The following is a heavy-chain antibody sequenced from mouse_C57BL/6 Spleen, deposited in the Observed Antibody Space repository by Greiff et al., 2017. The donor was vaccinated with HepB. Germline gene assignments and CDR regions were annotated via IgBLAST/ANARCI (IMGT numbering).Heavy chain of an antibody. D-gene: IGHD2-13*01. V-gene: IGHV2-2*01. CDR2: IWSGGST. CDR3: AIMVTDYFDY. CDR1: GFSLTSYG. J-gene: IGHJ2*01. Sequence: QVQLQQSGPGLVQPSQSLSITCTVSGFSLTSYGVHWVRQSPGKGLEWLGVIWSGGSTDYNAAFISRLSISKDNSKSQVFFKMNSLQADDTAIYYCAIMVTDYFDYWGQGTTLTVSS.